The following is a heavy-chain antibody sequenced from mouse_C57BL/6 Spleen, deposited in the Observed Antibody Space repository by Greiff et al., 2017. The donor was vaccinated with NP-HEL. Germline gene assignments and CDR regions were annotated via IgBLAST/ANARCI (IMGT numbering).Heavy chain of an antibody. CDR1: GFTFSDAW. CDR2: IRNKANNHAT. J-gene: IGHJ3*01. Sequence: EVKLMESGGGLVQPGGSMKLSCAASGFTFSDAWMDWVRQSPEKGLEWVAEIRNKANNHATYYAESVTGRFTISRDDSKSSVYLQMNSLRAEDTGIYYCTRKGYYSNFEAWFAYWGQGTLVTVSA. D-gene: IGHD2-5*01. CDR3: TRKGYYSNFEAWFAY. V-gene: IGHV6-6*01.